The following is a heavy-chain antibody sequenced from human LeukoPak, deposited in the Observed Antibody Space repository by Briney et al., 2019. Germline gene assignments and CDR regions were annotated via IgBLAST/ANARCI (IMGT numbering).Heavy chain of an antibody. CDR2: ISGSGGST. CDR1: GFTFSSYG. CDR3: ARVLRSTKAPLDY. D-gene: IGHD1-1*01. J-gene: IGHJ4*02. Sequence: PGGSLRLSCAASGFTFSSYGMSWVRQAPGKGLEWVSAISGSGGSTYYADSVKGRFTISRDNSKNTLYLQMGSLRAEDMAVYYCARVLRSTKAPLDYWGQGTLVTVSS. V-gene: IGHV3-23*01.